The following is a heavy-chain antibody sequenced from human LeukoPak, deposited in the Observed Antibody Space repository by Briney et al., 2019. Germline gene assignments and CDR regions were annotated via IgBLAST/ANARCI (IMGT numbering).Heavy chain of an antibody. V-gene: IGHV3-53*01. CDR3: ARAPLSPYHYDPQRPKGYFDY. Sequence: PGRSLRLSRAASGFTVSSNYMSWVRQAPGKGLEWVSVIYSGGSTYYADSVKGRFTISRDNSKNTLYLQMNSLRAEDTAVYYCARAPLSPYHYDPQRPKGYFDYWGQGTLVTVSS. CDR2: IYSGGST. D-gene: IGHD3-22*01. CDR1: GFTVSSNY. J-gene: IGHJ4*02.